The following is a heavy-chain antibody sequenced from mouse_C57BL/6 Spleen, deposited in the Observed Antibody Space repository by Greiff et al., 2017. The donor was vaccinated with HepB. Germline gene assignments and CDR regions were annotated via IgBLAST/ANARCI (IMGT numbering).Heavy chain of an antibody. V-gene: IGHV1-52*01. CDR1: GYTFTSYW. J-gene: IGHJ1*03. D-gene: IGHD1-1*01. Sequence: VKLMESGAELVRPGSSVKLSCKASGYTFTSYWMHWVKQRPIQGLEWIGNIDPSDSETHYNQKFKDKATLTVDKSSSTAYMQLSSLTSEDSAVYYCARYYYGSSYGYFDVWGTGTTVTVSS. CDR2: IDPSDSET. CDR3: ARYYYGSSYGYFDV.